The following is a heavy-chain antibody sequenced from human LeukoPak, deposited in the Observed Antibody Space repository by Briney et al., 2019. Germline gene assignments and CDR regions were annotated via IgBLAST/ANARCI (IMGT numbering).Heavy chain of an antibody. V-gene: IGHV1-69*06. Sequence: SVKVSCKASGGTFSSYAISWVRQAPGQGLEWMGGIIPIFGTANYAQKFQGRVTITADRSTSTAYMELSSLRSEDTAVYYCARVNLGRYCSGGSCSYYFDYWGQGTLVTVSS. D-gene: IGHD2-15*01. CDR1: GGTFSSYA. J-gene: IGHJ4*02. CDR3: ARVNLGRYCSGGSCSYYFDY. CDR2: IIPIFGTA.